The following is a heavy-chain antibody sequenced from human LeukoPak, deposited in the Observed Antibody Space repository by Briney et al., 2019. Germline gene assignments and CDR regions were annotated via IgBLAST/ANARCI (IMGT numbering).Heavy chain of an antibody. V-gene: IGHV3-21*01. J-gene: IGHJ5*02. D-gene: IGHD4-17*01. CDR3: ARGSNGDYGWA. Sequence: PGGSLRLSCAASGFTFSDYGMNWVRQAPGKGLQWVSYISNSATYIYYADSVRGRFTISRDNAKNFVFLQMSGLRADDTAVYYCARGSNGDYGWAWGQGTLVTVSP. CDR1: GFTFSDYG. CDR2: ISNSATYI.